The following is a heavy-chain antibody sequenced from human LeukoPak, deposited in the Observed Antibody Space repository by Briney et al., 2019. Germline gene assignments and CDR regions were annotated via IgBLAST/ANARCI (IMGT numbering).Heavy chain of an antibody. CDR2: IKSKTDGGTT. CDR3: TTLTIPYYYYYMDV. V-gene: IGHV3-15*01. Sequence: GGSLRLSCAASGFTFSNAWMSWVRQAPGKGLEWVGRIKSKTDGGTTDYAAPVKGRFTISRDDSKNTLYLQMNSLKTEDTAVYYCTTLTIPYYYYYMDVWGKGTTVTVSS. D-gene: IGHD3-3*01. J-gene: IGHJ6*03. CDR1: GFTFSNAW.